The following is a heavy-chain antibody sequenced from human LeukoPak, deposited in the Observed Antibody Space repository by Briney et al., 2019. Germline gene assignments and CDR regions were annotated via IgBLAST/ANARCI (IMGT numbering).Heavy chain of an antibody. V-gene: IGHV3-21*05. J-gene: IGHJ4*02. Sequence: GGSLRLSCTASGFIFSNHGMNWVRQAPGKGLEWISYISSTSTYIYYLDSVKGRFTISRDNAKNSIYLQMNSLRAEDTAIYYCARRGPYFDYWGQGILVTVSS. CDR2: ISSTSTYI. D-gene: IGHD3-10*01. CDR3: ARRGPYFDY. CDR1: GFIFSNHG.